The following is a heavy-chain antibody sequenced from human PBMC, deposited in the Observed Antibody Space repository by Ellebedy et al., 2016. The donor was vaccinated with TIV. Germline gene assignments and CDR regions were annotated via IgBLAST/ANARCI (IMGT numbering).Heavy chain of an antibody. CDR3: ARRRWDGWELRD. J-gene: IGHJ4*02. CDR2: IYDSGST. CDR1: GGSISSYY. Sequence: MPSETLSLTCSVSGGSISSYYRSWIRQPPGKGLEWIGYIYDSGSTNYNPSLKSRVTISLDTSKNQFSLKLSSVTAADTAVYYCARRRWDGWELRDWGQGTLVTVSS. V-gene: IGHV4-59*08. D-gene: IGHD1-26*01.